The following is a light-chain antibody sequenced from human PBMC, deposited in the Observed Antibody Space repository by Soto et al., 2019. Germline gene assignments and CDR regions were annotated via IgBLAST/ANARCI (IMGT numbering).Light chain of an antibody. CDR1: QSISRY. J-gene: IGKJ3*01. CDR2: AAS. V-gene: IGKV1-39*01. CDR3: QQSYNMPFT. Sequence: DIHMTQSPSSLSASVGDTVTITCRASQSISRYLNWYQQKPGKAPKLLIYAASSLQSGLPSRFSGAQSGTDFTLTISSLQPEDLGTYFCQQSYNMPFTFGPGTKVDIK.